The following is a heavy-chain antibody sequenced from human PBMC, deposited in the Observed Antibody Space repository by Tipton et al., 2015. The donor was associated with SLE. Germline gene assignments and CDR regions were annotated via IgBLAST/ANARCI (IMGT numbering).Heavy chain of an antibody. CDR2: IYYSGST. Sequence: TLSLTCTVSGGSISSSSYYWGWIRQPPGKGLEWIGSIYYSGSTNYNPSLKSRVTISVDTSKNQFSLKLSSVTAADTAVYYCARNRYSYGYAPPATYYWYFDLWGRGTLVTVSS. D-gene: IGHD5-18*01. CDR3: ARNRYSYGYAPPATYYWYFDL. V-gene: IGHV4-39*07. J-gene: IGHJ2*01. CDR1: GGSISSSSYY.